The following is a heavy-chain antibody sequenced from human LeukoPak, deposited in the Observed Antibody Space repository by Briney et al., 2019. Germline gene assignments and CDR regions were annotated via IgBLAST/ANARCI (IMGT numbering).Heavy chain of an antibody. J-gene: IGHJ5*02. CDR3: ASLPVERWFDP. CDR1: GGSFSGYY. D-gene: IGHD1-26*01. V-gene: IGHV4-34*01. Sequence: KPSETLSLTCAVYGGSFSGYYWTWIRQPPGKGLEWIGEINHSGSTNYNPSLKSRVTISVDTSKNQFSLKLSSVTAADTAVYYCASLPVERWFDPWGQGTLVTVSS. CDR2: INHSGST.